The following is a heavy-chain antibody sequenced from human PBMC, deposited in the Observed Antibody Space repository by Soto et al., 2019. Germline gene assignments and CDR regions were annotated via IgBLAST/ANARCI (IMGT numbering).Heavy chain of an antibody. J-gene: IGHJ3*02. CDR3: ARDSDYGDYLGAFDI. CDR1: GFTFSSYA. Sequence: PGGSLRLSCAASGFTFSSYAMHWVRQAPGKGLEYVSAISSNGGSTYYANSVKGRFTTSRDNSKNTLYLQMGSLRAEDMAVYYCARDSDYGDYLGAFDIWGQGTMVTVSS. D-gene: IGHD4-17*01. V-gene: IGHV3-64*01. CDR2: ISSNGGST.